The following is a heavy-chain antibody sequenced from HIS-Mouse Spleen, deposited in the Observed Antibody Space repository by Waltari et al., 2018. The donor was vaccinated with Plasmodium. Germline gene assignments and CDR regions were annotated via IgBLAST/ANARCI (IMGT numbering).Heavy chain of an antibody. J-gene: IGHJ4*02. CDR2: ISYDGSNK. Sequence: QVQLVESGGGVVQPGRSLRLSCAAPGFTFNSHAMHWVRQAPGKGLELVAVISYDGSNKYYADSVKGRFTISRDNSKNTQYLQMNSLRAEDTAVYYCARDRRLAFDYWGQGTLVTVSS. V-gene: IGHV3-30-3*01. D-gene: IGHD2-15*01. CDR3: ARDRRLAFDY. CDR1: GFTFNSHA.